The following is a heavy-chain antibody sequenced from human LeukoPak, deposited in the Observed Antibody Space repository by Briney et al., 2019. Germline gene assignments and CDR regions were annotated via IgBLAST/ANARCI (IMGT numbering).Heavy chain of an antibody. Sequence: GGSLRLSCAASGFTFSSYAMHWVRQAPGKGREFVSALSSNGGSTYYAKSVKGRFTVSRDNSKNTLSLQMGSLRAEDMAVYYCARRNYYVSSGYFSGDAFDIWGQGTMVTVSS. CDR1: GFTFSSYA. CDR2: LSSNGGST. CDR3: ARRNYYVSSGYFSGDAFDI. J-gene: IGHJ3*02. D-gene: IGHD3-22*01. V-gene: IGHV3-64*01.